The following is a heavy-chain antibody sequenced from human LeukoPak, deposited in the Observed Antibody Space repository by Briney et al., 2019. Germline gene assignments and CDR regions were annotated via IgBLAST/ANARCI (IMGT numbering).Heavy chain of an antibody. Sequence: GGSLRLSCAASGLTFSNAWMSWVRQAPGKGLEWVGRIKSKTDGGTTDYAAPVKGRFTISRDDSKNTLYLQMNSLKTEDTAVYYCTTEAAYYDFWSTAVYWGQGTLVTVSS. CDR3: TTEAAYYDFWSTAVY. CDR1: GLTFSNAW. V-gene: IGHV3-15*01. CDR2: IKSKTDGGTT. D-gene: IGHD3-3*01. J-gene: IGHJ4*02.